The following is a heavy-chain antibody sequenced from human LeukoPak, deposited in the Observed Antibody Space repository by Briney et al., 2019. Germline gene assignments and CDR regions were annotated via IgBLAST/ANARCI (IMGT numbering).Heavy chain of an antibody. J-gene: IGHJ3*02. Sequence: PSETLSLTCTASGGSISSYYWSWIRQPPGKGLEWIGYIYYSGSTNYNPSLKSRVTISVDTSKNQFSLKLSSVTAADTAVYYCARYPNRRDGYNYSNFDAFDIWGQGTMVTVSS. CDR2: IYYSGST. CDR1: GGSISSYY. CDR3: ARYPNRRDGYNYSNFDAFDI. V-gene: IGHV4-59*01. D-gene: IGHD5-24*01.